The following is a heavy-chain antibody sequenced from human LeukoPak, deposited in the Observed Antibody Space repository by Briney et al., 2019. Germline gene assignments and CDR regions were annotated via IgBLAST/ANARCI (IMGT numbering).Heavy chain of an antibody. CDR1: GGSISSYY. J-gene: IGHJ4*02. D-gene: IGHD3-22*01. CDR2: IYYSGNT. V-gene: IGHV4-59*08. Sequence: PSETLSLTSTVSGGSISSYYWSWIRQPPGKGLEWIGYIYYSGNTNYNPSLKSRVSISIDTSKSQFSLKLSSVTAADTAVYYCARGLYYYDSSGYYSTAYYFDYWGQGTLVTVSS. CDR3: ARGLYYYDSSGYYSTAYYFDY.